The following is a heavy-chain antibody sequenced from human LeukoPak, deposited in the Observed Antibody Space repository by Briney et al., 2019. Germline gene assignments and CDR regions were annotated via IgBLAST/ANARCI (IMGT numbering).Heavy chain of an antibody. CDR2: MNPNSGNT. CDR3: ARGGPGAAYFDY. V-gene: IGHV1-8*01. D-gene: IGHD1-26*01. Sequence: ASVKVSCKASGYTFTSYDINWVRQATGQGLEWMGWMNPNSGNTGYAQKFQGRVTMARNTSISTAYMELSSLRSEDTAVYYCARGGPGAAYFDYWGQGTLVTVSS. J-gene: IGHJ4*02. CDR1: GYTFTSYD.